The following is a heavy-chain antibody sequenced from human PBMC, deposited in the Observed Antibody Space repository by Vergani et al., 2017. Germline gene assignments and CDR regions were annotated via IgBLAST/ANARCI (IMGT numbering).Heavy chain of an antibody. J-gene: IGHJ4*02. CDR1: GGSISSGDYY. CDR2: IYYSGST. V-gene: IGHV4-30-4*08. Sequence: QVQLQESGPGLVKPSQTLSLTCTVSGGSISSGDYYWSWIRQPPGKGLEWIGYIYYSGSTYYNPSLKSRVTISVDTSKNQFSLKLSSVTAADTAVYYCARGYGISYSYGPILDYWGQGTLVTVSS. D-gene: IGHD5-18*01. CDR3: ARGYGISYSYGPILDY.